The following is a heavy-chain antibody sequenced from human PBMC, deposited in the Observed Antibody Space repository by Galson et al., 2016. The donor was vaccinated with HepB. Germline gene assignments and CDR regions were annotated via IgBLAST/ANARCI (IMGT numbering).Heavy chain of an antibody. V-gene: IGHV3-23*01. J-gene: IGHJ4*02. CDR1: GFTFSSYA. D-gene: IGHD3-10*01. CDR3: AKGSDYYGWGGYPYSFDY. CDR2: ISGSETT. Sequence: SLRLSCAASGFTFSSYAMNWVRQAPGKGLEWVSTISGSETTSYADSMKGRFAISRDNSKNQLFLQMNSLRVEDMAVYYCAKGSDYYGWGGYPYSFDYWGQGTLVTVSS.